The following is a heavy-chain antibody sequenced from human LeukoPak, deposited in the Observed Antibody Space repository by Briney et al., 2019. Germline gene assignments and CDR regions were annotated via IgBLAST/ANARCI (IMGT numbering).Heavy chain of an antibody. CDR2: IYYSGST. Sequence: SETLSLTCTVSGGSISSYYWSWIRQPPGKGLEWIGYIYYSGSTNYNPSLKSRVTISVDTSKNQFSLKLSSVTAADTAVYYCASSLRYCSGGSCEFDWWGGGTLVTVSS. J-gene: IGHJ4*01. CDR1: GGSISSYY. D-gene: IGHD2-15*01. V-gene: IGHV4-59*08. CDR3: ASSLRYCSGGSCEFDW.